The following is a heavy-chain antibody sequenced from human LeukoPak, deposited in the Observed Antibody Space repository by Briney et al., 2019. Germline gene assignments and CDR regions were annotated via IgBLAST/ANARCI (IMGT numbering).Heavy chain of an antibody. J-gene: IGHJ4*02. D-gene: IGHD1-26*01. V-gene: IGHV3-48*04. CDR1: GFTISSYS. CDR2: ISSSSSTI. Sequence: GGSLRLSCAASGFTISSYSMNWVRQAPGKGLEWVSYISSSSSTIYYADSVKGRFTISRDNAKNSLYLQMNSLRAEDTAVYYCARDGILIDYWGQGTLVTVSS. CDR3: ARDGILIDY.